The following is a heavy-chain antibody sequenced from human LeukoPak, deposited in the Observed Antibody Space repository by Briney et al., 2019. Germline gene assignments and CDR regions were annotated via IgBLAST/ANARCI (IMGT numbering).Heavy chain of an antibody. Sequence: GGSLRLSCAASGFTFSSYAMSWVRQAPGEGLEWVSAISGSGGSTYYADSVKGRFTISRDNSKNTLYLQMNSLRAEDTAVYYCAKLMRSYNWNDFDYWGQGTLVTVSS. V-gene: IGHV3-23*01. J-gene: IGHJ4*02. CDR1: GFTFSSYA. CDR2: ISGSGGST. D-gene: IGHD1-1*01. CDR3: AKLMRSYNWNDFDY.